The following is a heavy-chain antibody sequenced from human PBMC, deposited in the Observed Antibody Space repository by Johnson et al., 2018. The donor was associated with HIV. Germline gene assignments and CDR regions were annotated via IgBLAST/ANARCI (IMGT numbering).Heavy chain of an antibody. Sequence: MLLVESGGGVVQPGRSLRLSCAASGLTFSNYWMSWVRQAPGKGLEWVANIKQDGSETYYVDSVKGRFTISRDNAKNTLYLQMNSLRAEDTAVYYCAKDRNYDILSIWGQGTVVTVSS. D-gene: IGHD3-9*01. V-gene: IGHV3-7*01. CDR2: IKQDGSET. CDR1: GLTFSNYW. CDR3: AKDRNYDILSI. J-gene: IGHJ3*02.